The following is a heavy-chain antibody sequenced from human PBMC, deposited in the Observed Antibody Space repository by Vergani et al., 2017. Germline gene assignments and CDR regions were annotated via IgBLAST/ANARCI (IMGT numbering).Heavy chain of an antibody. Sequence: QVQLVQSGAEMKKPGASVNVSCKTSGYSFNSYGINWVRQAPGQGLEWLGWIDPNSVDTRYSQRFQDRVTITRDTSINTAYMKMTRLRPDDTAIYYCARVIVGCIRTNGCADHWGQGTLVTVSS. CDR3: ARVIVGCIRTNGCADH. V-gene: IGHV1-2*02. D-gene: IGHD2-2*01. CDR1: GYSFNSYG. CDR2: IDPNSVDT. J-gene: IGHJ4*02.